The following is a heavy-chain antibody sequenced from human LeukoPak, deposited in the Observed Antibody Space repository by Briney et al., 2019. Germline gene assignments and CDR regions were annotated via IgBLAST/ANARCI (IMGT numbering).Heavy chain of an antibody. CDR1: GYTFTSYG. CDR3: ARGGDGYNSEIFDY. V-gene: IGHV1-2*02. Sequence: ASVKVSCKASGYTFTSYGISWVRQAPGQGLEWMGWINPNSGGTNYAQKFQGRVTMTRDTSISTAYMELSRLRSDDTAVYYCARGGDGYNSEIFDYWGQGTLVTVSS. D-gene: IGHD5-24*01. J-gene: IGHJ4*02. CDR2: INPNSGGT.